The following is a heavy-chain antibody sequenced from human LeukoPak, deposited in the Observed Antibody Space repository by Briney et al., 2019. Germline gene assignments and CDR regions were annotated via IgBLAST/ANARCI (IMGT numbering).Heavy chain of an antibody. V-gene: IGHV4-59*01. J-gene: IGHJ4*02. Sequence: SETLSLTCTVSGGSISSYYWSWIRQPPGKGLEWIGYIYYSGSTNYNPSLKSRAAISVATSKNKSPLTLSSVTSAGTAVYYCARLPSRPYYFDYWGQGTPGTVS. CDR3: ARLPSRPYYFDY. CDR1: GGSISSYY. CDR2: IYYSGST.